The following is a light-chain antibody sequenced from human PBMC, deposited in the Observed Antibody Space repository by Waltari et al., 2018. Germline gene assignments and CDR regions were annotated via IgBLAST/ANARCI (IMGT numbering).Light chain of an antibody. CDR2: GAS. V-gene: IGKV3-20*01. CDR1: QSVSSSY. J-gene: IGKJ1*01. CDR3: QQYGSSPT. Sequence: EIVLTQSPGTLSLSPVERATLSCRASQSVSSSYLAWYQQKPGQAPRRLIYGASSRATGIPDRFSGSGSGTDFTLTISRLEPEDFAVYYCQQYGSSPTFGQGTKVEIK.